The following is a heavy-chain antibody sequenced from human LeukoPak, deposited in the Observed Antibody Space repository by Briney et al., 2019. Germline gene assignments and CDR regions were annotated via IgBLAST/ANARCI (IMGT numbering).Heavy chain of an antibody. V-gene: IGHV2-70*17. CDR2: IDWDDDK. Sequence: SGAPVVKPTQPRILPCTFSGSSLTTRGMCVGWIRQPPGKSLEWHARIDWDDDKFYNTSLKTRLTISKDTSKNQVVLTMTNMDPVDTATYYCARTGCYYDSSGYSYWGQGTLVTVSS. CDR1: GSSLTTRGMC. J-gene: IGHJ4*02. CDR3: ARTGCYYDSSGYSY. D-gene: IGHD3-22*01.